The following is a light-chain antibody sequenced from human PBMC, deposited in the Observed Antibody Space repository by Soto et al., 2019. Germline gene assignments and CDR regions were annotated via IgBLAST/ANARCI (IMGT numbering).Light chain of an antibody. V-gene: IGLV2-23*01. Sequence: QSVLTQPASLSGSPGQSITISCTGTSSDVGSYKLVSWFQQHPGKAPKLMIYEGSKRPSGVSNRSSGSKSGNTASLTISGLQAEDEADYYCCSYASSSTYVFGTGTKVTVL. J-gene: IGLJ1*01. CDR3: CSYASSSTYV. CDR1: SSDVGSYKL. CDR2: EGS.